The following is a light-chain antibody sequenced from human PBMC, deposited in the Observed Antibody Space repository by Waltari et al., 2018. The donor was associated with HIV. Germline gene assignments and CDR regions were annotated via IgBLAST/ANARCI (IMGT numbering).Light chain of an antibody. CDR2: DVS. J-gene: IGLJ1*01. V-gene: IGLV2-14*03. Sequence: HSALTQPASVSGSPGQSITISCTGTSSDIGGYNFVSWYQQHHGRAPRLMIFDVSDRPSGISNRFSGSKSGNTASLTISRLQAEDEADYYCSSYRSINKVVFGIGTKVTV. CDR1: SSDIGGYNF. CDR3: SSYRSINKVV.